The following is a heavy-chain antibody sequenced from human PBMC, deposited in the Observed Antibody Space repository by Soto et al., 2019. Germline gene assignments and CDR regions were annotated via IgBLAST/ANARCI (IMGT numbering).Heavy chain of an antibody. CDR1: GYTFTSYD. J-gene: IGHJ3*02. Sequence: ASVKVSCKASGYTFTSYDINWVRQATGQGLEWMGWMNPNSGNTGYAQKFQGRVTMTRNTSISTAYMELSSLRSEDTAVYYCARGLVEGPRESLWFGELEAFDIWGQGTMVTVSS. D-gene: IGHD3-10*01. CDR3: ARGLVEGPRESLWFGELEAFDI. CDR2: MNPNSGNT. V-gene: IGHV1-8*01.